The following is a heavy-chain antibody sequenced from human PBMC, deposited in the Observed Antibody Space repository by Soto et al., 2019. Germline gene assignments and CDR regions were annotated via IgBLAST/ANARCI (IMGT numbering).Heavy chain of an antibody. CDR1: GFTFSSYS. J-gene: IGHJ4*02. CDR3: ARGRGRFLEWDY. V-gene: IGHV3-21*01. CDR2: ISSSSSYI. Sequence: GGSLRLSCAASGFTFSSYSMNWVRQAPGKGLEWVSSISSSSSYIYYADSVKGRFTISRDNAKNSLYLQMNSLRAEDTAVYYCARGRGRFLEWDYWGQGTLVTVSS. D-gene: IGHD3-3*01.